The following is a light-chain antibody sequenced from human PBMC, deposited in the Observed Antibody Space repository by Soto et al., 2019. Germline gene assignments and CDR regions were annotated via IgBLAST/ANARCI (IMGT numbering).Light chain of an antibody. Sequence: DIQLTQSPSALSASVGDRVTITCRASQGIGTLLTWFQQKPGRVPKRLIYGTANLQNGVPTRFSGTGSGTEFTLTISSLQPEDFATYYCLKHAGYPFTFGGGTKVEIK. CDR3: LKHAGYPFT. J-gene: IGKJ4*01. V-gene: IGKV1-17*03. CDR2: GTA. CDR1: QGIGTL.